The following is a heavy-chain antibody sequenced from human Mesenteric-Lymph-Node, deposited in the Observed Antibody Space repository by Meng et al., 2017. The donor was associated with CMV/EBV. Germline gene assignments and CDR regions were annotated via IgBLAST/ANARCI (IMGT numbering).Heavy chain of an antibody. CDR1: GGSFSGYY. J-gene: IGHJ4*02. V-gene: IGHV4-34*01. Sequence: VRLHQLGAGLLKPSETLSVTCAVYGGSFSGYYWNWIRQSPEKGLEWIGEINHSGSTTYNPSFTSRIIISVDTSTNQISLNMSSVTAADTAVYYCARGSSYDILTGYFDYWGQGALVTVSS. CDR2: INHSGST. D-gene: IGHD3-9*01. CDR3: ARGSSYDILTGYFDY.